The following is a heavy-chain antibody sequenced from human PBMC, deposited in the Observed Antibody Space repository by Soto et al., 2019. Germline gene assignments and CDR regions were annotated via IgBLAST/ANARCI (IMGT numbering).Heavy chain of an antibody. CDR1: GGSISSGGYY. J-gene: IGHJ6*02. D-gene: IGHD2-8*01. CDR3: ARERMVYPYYGMDV. CDR2: IYYSGST. V-gene: IGHV4-31*03. Sequence: SETLSLTCTVSGGSISSGGYYWSWIRQHPGKGLEWIGYIYYSGSTYYNPSLKSRVTISVDTSKNQFSLKLSSVTAADTAVYYCARERMVYPYYGMDVWGQGTTVTVSS.